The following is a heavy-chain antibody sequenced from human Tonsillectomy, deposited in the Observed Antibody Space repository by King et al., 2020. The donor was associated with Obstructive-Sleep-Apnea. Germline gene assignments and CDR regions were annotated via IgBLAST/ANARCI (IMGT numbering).Heavy chain of an antibody. D-gene: IGHD3-10*01. V-gene: IGHV4-38-2*02. CDR2: IYHSGRT. Sequence: LQLQESGPGLVKPSETLSLTCTVSGYSISSGYYWGWIRQPPGKGLEWIGSIYHSGRTYYNPCLKSRVTISVDTSKNQFSLKRSSGTAADTAVYYCARGGDMDYGSGSYDYWGQGTLVTVSS. CDR1: GYSISSGYY. J-gene: IGHJ4*02. CDR3: ARGGDMDYGSGSYDY.